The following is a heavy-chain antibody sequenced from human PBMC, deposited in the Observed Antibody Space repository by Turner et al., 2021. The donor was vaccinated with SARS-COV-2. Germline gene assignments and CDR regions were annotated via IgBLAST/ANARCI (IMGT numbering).Heavy chain of an antibody. CDR1: GFTFSTYG. D-gene: IGHD6-19*01. Sequence: QVQLVESGGGVVQPGRSLRLSCVASGFTFSTYGMHWVRKAPGKGGEWVAVISYHGSNKYYAYSVKGRFTISRDNSKNTLYLQMNSLRAEDTAVYYCAKDHVTVAAYFDYWGQGTLVTVSS. CDR3: AKDHVTVAAYFDY. V-gene: IGHV3-30*18. J-gene: IGHJ4*02. CDR2: ISYHGSNK.